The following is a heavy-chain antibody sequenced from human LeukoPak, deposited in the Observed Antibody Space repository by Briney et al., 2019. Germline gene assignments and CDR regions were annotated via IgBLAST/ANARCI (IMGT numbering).Heavy chain of an antibody. CDR1: GYTFTSYG. CDR2: LSAYNGNT. CDR3: ARGPPYGSRSDYFDY. Sequence: ASVKVSCKASGYTFTSYGISWVRQAPGQGLEWMGWLSAYNGNTNYAQKLQGRVTMTTDTSTSTAYIELRSLRSDDTAVYYCARGPPYGSRSDYFDYWGQGTLVTVSS. J-gene: IGHJ4*02. V-gene: IGHV1-18*01. D-gene: IGHD3-10*01.